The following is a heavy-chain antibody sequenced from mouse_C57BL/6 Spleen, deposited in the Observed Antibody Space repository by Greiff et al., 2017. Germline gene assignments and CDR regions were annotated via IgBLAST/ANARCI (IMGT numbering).Heavy chain of an antibody. CDR2: IDPSDSYT. CDR1: GYTFTSYW. V-gene: IGHV1-59*01. Sequence: QVHVKQPGAELVRPGTSVKLSCKASGYTFTSYWMHWVKPRPGQGLEWIGVIDPSDSYTNYNQKFKGKATLTVDTSSSTAYMQLSSLTSEDSAVYYCARSDGPFAYWGQGTLVTVSA. J-gene: IGHJ3*01. CDR3: ARSDGPFAY. D-gene: IGHD2-3*01.